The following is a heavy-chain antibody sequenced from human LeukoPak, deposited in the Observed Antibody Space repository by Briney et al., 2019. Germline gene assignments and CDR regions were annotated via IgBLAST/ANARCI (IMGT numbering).Heavy chain of an antibody. D-gene: IGHD3-22*01. CDR3: ARENPYYYDSSGSTAPLDY. Sequence: VASVKVSCKASGGTFSSYAISWVRQAPGQGLEWMGGIIPIFGTANYAQKFQGRVTITADESTSTAYMELSSLRSEDTAVYYCARENPYYYDSSGSTAPLDYWGQGTLVTVSS. J-gene: IGHJ4*02. V-gene: IGHV1-69*01. CDR2: IIPIFGTA. CDR1: GGTFSSYA.